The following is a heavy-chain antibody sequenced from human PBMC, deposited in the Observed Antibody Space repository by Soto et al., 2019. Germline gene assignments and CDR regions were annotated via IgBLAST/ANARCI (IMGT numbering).Heavy chain of an antibody. CDR1: GFTFRSYG. V-gene: IGHV3-30*18. D-gene: IGHD3-3*01. CDR3: AKPRTSLECHPFDP. Sequence: QVKLVESGGGVVQPGRSLRLSCATSGFTFRSYGMHWVRRAPGKGLEWVAVIKTDGTNADYIDSVKGRFFISRDNSKKTLYLQMNYRSPEATAVYSCAKPRTSLECHPFDPWGQGTLVTVSS. CDR2: IKTDGTNA. J-gene: IGHJ5*02.